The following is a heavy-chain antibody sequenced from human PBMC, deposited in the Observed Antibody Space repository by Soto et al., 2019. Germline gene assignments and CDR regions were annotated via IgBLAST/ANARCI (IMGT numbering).Heavy chain of an antibody. J-gene: IGHJ6*03. CDR1: GYTFTSYD. D-gene: IGHD3-3*01. CDR2: MNPNSGNT. V-gene: IGHV1-8*01. CDR3: ARTSTYYDFWSGYPYYYYYYMDV. Sequence: QVPLVQSGAEVKKPGASVKVSCKASGYTFTSYDINWVRQATGQGLEWMGWMNPNSGNTGYAQKFQGRVTMTRNTSISTAYMELSSLRSEDTAVYYCARTSTYYDFWSGYPYYYYYYMDVWGKGTTVTVSS.